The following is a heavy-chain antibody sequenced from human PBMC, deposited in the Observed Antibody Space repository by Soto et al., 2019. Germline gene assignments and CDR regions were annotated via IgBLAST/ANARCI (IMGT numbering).Heavy chain of an antibody. V-gene: IGHV3-33*01. CDR2: IWYDGSNK. CDR3: ARGAVHIVATIDY. Sequence: RISCAASGFTFSSYCMHWVRQAPGKGLEGGAVIWYDGSNKYYADSVKGRFTISRDNSKQTLYLQMNSLRAEDTAVYYCARGAVHIVATIDYWGQGTLVTVSS. J-gene: IGHJ4*02. D-gene: IGHD5-12*01. CDR1: GFTFSSYC.